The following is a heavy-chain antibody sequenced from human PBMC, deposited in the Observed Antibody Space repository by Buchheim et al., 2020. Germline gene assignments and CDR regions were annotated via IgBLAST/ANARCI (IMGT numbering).Heavy chain of an antibody. D-gene: IGHD5-24*01. CDR2: IYYSGST. CDR3: VRDRLRDGYNSNWFDP. Sequence: QVQLQESGPGLVKPSETLSLTCTVSGGSVSSGSYYWSWIRQPPGKGLEWIGYIYYSGSTNYNPSLKSRVTISVDTAKNQFSLKLSSVTAADTAVYYCVRDRLRDGYNSNWFDPWGQGTL. V-gene: IGHV4-61*01. CDR1: GGSVSSGSYY. J-gene: IGHJ5*02.